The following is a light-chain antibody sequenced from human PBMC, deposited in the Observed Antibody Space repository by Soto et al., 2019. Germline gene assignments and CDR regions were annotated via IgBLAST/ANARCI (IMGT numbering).Light chain of an antibody. Sequence: EIVLTQSPATLSLSPGERATLSCSASQSASSYLAWYQQKPGQAPRLLIYDASNRATGIPARFSGSGSGTDFTLTISSLEPEDFAVYYCQQRSNWQGTFGQGTKVDIK. CDR3: QQRSNWQGT. CDR2: DAS. V-gene: IGKV3-11*01. J-gene: IGKJ1*01. CDR1: QSASSY.